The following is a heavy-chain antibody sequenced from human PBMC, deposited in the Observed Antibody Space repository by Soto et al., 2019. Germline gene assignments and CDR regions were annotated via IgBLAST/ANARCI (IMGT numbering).Heavy chain of an antibody. D-gene: IGHD2-2*01. Sequence: ASVEVASKXSGYTLTEVSMHWVPQATGKGLEWMGGFDPEDGETIYAQKFQGRVTMTEDTSTDTAYMELSSLRSDDTAVYYCATVLGYCSSTSCPCDYCGQRPRGTVSS. CDR3: ATVLGYCSSTSCPCDY. CDR1: GYTLTEVS. V-gene: IGHV1-24*01. CDR2: FDPEDGET. J-gene: IGHJ4*02.